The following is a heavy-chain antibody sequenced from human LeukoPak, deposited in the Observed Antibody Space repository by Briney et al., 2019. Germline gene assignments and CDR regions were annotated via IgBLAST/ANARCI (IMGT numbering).Heavy chain of an antibody. D-gene: IGHD6-13*01. CDR1: GFTFSSYS. CDR3: ARGLSSSSWYY. CDR2: INHSGST. J-gene: IGHJ4*02. Sequence: PGGSLRLSCAASGFTFSSYSMNWIRQPPGKGLEWIGEINHSGSTNYNPSLKSRVTISVDTSKNQFSLKLSSVTAADTAVYYCARGLSSSSWYYWGQGTLVTVSS. V-gene: IGHV4-34*01.